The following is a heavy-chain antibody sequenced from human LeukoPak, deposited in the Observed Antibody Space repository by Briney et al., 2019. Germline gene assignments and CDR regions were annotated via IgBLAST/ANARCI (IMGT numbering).Heavy chain of an antibody. V-gene: IGHV3-73*01. CDR3: TTYCSGGSCYSYDAFDI. D-gene: IGHD2-15*01. Sequence: GGSLRLSCAASGFTFSGSAMHWVRQASGKGLEWVGRIRSKANSYATAYAASVKGRFTISRDDSKNTAYLQMNSLKTVDTAVYYCTTYCSGGSCYSYDAFDIWGQGTMVTVSS. J-gene: IGHJ3*02. CDR2: IRSKANSYAT. CDR1: GFTFSGSA.